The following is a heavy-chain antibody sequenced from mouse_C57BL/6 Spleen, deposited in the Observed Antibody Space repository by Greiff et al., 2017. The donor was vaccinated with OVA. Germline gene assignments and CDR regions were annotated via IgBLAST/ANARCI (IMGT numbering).Heavy chain of an antibody. J-gene: IGHJ3*01. CDR1: GYSITSGYY. CDR2: ISYDGSN. D-gene: IGHD2-4*01. CDR3: ARGYDYDVKFAY. Sequence: EVQLQESGPGLVKPSQSLSLTCSVTGYSITSGYYWNWIRQFPGNKLEWMGYISYDGSNNYNPSLKNRISITRDTSKNQFFLKLNSVTTEDTATYYCARGYDYDVKFAYWGQGTLVTVSA. V-gene: IGHV3-6*01.